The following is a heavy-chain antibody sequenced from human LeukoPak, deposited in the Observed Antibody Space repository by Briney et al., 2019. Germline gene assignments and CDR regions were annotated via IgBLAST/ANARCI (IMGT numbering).Heavy chain of an antibody. D-gene: IGHD4-17*01. J-gene: IGHJ3*02. Sequence: SETLSLTCTVSGGSISTYYWSWIQQPPGKGLEWIGYIYDSGSTNYNPSLKSRVTISVDTSQNQFSLKLRSVTAADTAVYYCARDARTAVTIAFDIWGQGTMVTVSS. CDR2: IYDSGST. V-gene: IGHV4-59*01. CDR1: GGSISTYY. CDR3: ARDARTAVTIAFDI.